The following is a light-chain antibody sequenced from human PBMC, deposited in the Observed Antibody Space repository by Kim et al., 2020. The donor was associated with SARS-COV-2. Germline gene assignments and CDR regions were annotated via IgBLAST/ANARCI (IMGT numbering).Light chain of an antibody. CDR2: AAS. CDR1: QSISSY. V-gene: IGKV1-39*01. J-gene: IGKJ1*01. Sequence: ASVGERVTITCRASQSISSYLNWYQQKPGKAPKLLIYAASSLQSGVPSRFSGSGSGTDFTLTISSLQPEDFATYYCQQSYSTHPTFGQGTKVDIK. CDR3: QQSYSTHPT.